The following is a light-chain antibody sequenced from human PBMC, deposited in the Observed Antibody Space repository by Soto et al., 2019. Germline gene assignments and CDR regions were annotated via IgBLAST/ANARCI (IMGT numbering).Light chain of an antibody. CDR2: KAS. CDR3: QQYNSYSWT. V-gene: IGKV1-5*03. J-gene: IGKJ1*01. CDR1: QSFSNR. Sequence: DIQMTKSPSTLSASVGDTVTITCRASQSFSNRLAWYQQKPGQAPKFLIYKASTLASGVPSRVSGRGSGTERTLTISSLQPDDVATYYCQQYNSYSWTFGQGTKVEIK.